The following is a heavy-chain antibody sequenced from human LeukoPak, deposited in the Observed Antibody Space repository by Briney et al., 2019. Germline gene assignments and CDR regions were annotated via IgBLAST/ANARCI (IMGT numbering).Heavy chain of an antibody. Sequence: ASVKVSCKTSGYTFTDYYMHWVRQAPGQGLEWMGWINPNSGGTNYAQKFQGRVTMTRDTSISTAYMELSRLRSDDTAVYFCARRCDTSSYYTYYFDYWGQGTLVTVSS. CDR2: INPNSGGT. CDR3: ARRCDTSSYYTYYFDY. CDR1: GYTFTDYY. V-gene: IGHV1-2*02. D-gene: IGHD3-22*01. J-gene: IGHJ4*02.